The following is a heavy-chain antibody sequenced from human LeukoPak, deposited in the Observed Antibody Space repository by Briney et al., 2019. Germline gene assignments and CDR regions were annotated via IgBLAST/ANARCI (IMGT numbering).Heavy chain of an antibody. J-gene: IGHJ4*02. CDR1: GFTFSSYS. D-gene: IGHD4-17*01. V-gene: IGHV3-21*01. Sequence: WSLRLSCAASGFTFSSYSMNWVRQAPGKGLEWVSSISSSSSYIYYADSVKGRFTISRDNAKNSLYLQMNSLRAEDTAVYYCARGDDYGERAFDYWGQGTLVTVSS. CDR3: ARGDDYGERAFDY. CDR2: ISSSSSYI.